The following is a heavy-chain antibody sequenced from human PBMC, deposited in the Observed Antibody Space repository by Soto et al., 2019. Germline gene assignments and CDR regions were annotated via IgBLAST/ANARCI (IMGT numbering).Heavy chain of an antibody. V-gene: IGHV1-8*02. CDR2: MNPNSGNT. D-gene: IGHD3-22*01. J-gene: IGHJ4*02. Sequence: GASVKVSCKASGYTFTTYDINWVRQAAGQGLVWMGWMNPNSGNTGYAQKFQDRVTMTRDTSISTAYMELSDLRSEDTAVYYCARGQYFSDSSGYDLYRGPATQLTVSS. CDR1: GYTFTTYD. CDR3: ARGQYFSDSSGYDLY.